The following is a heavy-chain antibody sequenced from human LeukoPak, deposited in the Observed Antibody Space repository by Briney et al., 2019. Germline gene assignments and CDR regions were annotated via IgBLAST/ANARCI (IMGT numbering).Heavy chain of an antibody. Sequence: ASVKVSCKASGDTFTNYGFSWVRQAPGEGLEWMGWISAYNGDTKYPQKFQGRVTMTRDTSTSTVYMELSSLRSEDTAVYYCARSARRIQLWLRRAFDIWGQGTMVTVSS. CDR2: ISAYNGDT. CDR1: GDTFTNYG. V-gene: IGHV1-18*01. J-gene: IGHJ3*02. CDR3: ARSARRIQLWLRRAFDI. D-gene: IGHD5-18*01.